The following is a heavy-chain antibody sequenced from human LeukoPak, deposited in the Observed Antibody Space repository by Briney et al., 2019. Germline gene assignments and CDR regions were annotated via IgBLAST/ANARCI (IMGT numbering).Heavy chain of an antibody. CDR2: IYYSGST. J-gene: IGHJ4*02. Sequence: PSETLSLTCTVSGGSISSSSYYWGWIRQPPGKGLEWIGSIYYSGSTYYNPSLKSRVTISVDTSKNQFSLKLSSVTAADTAVYYCARLLIAAAGPFDYWGQGTLVTVSS. CDR1: GGSISSSSYY. V-gene: IGHV4-39*07. D-gene: IGHD6-13*01. CDR3: ARLLIAAAGPFDY.